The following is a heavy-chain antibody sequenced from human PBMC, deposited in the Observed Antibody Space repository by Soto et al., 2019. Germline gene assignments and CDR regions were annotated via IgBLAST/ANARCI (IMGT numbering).Heavy chain of an antibody. CDR1: GYSFTSYA. V-gene: IGHV1-3*01. Sequence: ASVKVSCKASGYSFTSYALHWVRQAPGQRLEWMGWINAGNGNTKYSQKFQGRVTITRDTSASTAYMELSSLRSEDTAVYYCARLSAAPRATTDWFDPWGQGTLVTVSS. D-gene: IGHD1-1*01. CDR2: INAGNGNT. CDR3: ARLSAAPRATTDWFDP. J-gene: IGHJ5*02.